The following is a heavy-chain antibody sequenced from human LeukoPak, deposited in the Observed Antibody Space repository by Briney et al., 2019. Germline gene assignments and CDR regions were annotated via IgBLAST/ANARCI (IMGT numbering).Heavy chain of an antibody. CDR3: ATYSSSNGREFQY. Sequence: GGSLRLSCAASGITVSTNYMSWVRQAPGKGLEWVSVIYSGGDTYYADSVKGRFTISRDNSKNTVYLQMNSLRAEDTAVYYCATYSSSNGREFQYWGQGTLVTVSS. D-gene: IGHD2-2*01. CDR1: GITVSTNY. CDR2: IYSGGDT. J-gene: IGHJ1*01. V-gene: IGHV3-53*01.